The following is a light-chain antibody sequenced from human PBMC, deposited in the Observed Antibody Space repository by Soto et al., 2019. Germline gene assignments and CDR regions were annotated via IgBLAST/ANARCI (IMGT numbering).Light chain of an antibody. CDR2: DVS. CDR1: SSEVGGYNY. Sequence: QSVLTQPASLSGSPGQSITISCTGTSSEVGGYNYVSWYQPHPGKAPKLMIYDVSNRPSGVSNRFSGSKSGNTASLTISGLQVEDEADYYRSSYNSRSTLYVFGTGTKVNVL. V-gene: IGLV2-14*01. CDR3: SSYNSRSTLYV. J-gene: IGLJ1*01.